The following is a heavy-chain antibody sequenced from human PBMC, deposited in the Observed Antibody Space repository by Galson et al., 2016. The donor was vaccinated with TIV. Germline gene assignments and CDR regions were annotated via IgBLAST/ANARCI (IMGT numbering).Heavy chain of an antibody. CDR1: GDTFSTYP. V-gene: IGHV1-69*13. J-gene: IGHJ6*02. CDR3: AKDRNTAMDTYHYYYGMDV. CDR2: FIPLFGTA. D-gene: IGHD5-18*01. Sequence: SVKVSCKASGDTFSTYPFNWVRQAPGQGLEWVGGFIPLFGTANYAQKFQGRVTITADESTSTLYMEVSSLRSEDTAVYYCAKDRNTAMDTYHYYYGMDVWDQGTMVTVSS.